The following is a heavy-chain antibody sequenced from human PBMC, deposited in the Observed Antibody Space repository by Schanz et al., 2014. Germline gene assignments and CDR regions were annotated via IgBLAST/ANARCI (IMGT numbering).Heavy chain of an antibody. J-gene: IGHJ3*02. CDR2: MSYDGSNK. D-gene: IGHD3-10*01. CDR1: GFTFSSYA. V-gene: IGHV3-30-3*01. CDR3: ARGIITMVRGGDVGAFDM. Sequence: QGQLVESGGGVVQPGRSLRLSCAASGFTFSSYAMHWVRQAPGKGLEWVAVMSYDGSNKYYADSVKGRFTISRDTPKNTLYVQMNSLRAYDTAVYYCARGIITMVRGGDVGAFDMWGQGTMVTVSS.